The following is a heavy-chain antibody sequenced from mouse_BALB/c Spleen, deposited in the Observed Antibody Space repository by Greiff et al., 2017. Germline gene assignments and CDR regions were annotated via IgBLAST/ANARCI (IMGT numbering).Heavy chain of an antibody. CDR1: GFTFSSFG. V-gene: IGHV5-17*02. J-gene: IGHJ4*01. CDR2: ISSGSSTI. Sequence: EVMLVESGGGLVQPGGSLKLSCAASGFTFSSFGMHWVRQAPEKGLEWVAYISSGSSTIYYADTVKGRFTISRDNPKNTLFLQMTSLRSEDTAMYYCARLGYAMDYWGQGTSVTVSS. CDR3: ARLGYAMDY.